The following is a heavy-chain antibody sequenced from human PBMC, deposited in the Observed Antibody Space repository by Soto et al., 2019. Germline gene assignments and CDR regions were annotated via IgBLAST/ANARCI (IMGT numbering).Heavy chain of an antibody. Sequence: EVQLLESGGGLVQPGGSLRLSCAASGFTVSSYAMSWVRQAPGKGLEWVSAISGSGGSTYYADSVKGRFTISRDNSKNTLYLQMNSLRAEDTAVYYCAKARPDYYDSSGYYQAEYYFDYWGQGTLVTVSS. CDR1: GFTVSSYA. J-gene: IGHJ4*02. CDR3: AKARPDYYDSSGYYQAEYYFDY. V-gene: IGHV3-23*01. CDR2: ISGSGGST. D-gene: IGHD3-22*01.